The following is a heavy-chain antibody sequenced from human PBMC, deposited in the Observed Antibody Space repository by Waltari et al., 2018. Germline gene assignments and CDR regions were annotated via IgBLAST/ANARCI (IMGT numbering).Heavy chain of an antibody. CDR1: GFTFSNYE. Sequence: EVQVVESGGGLVQPGGSLRLSCVASGFTFSNYEMNWVRQAPGKGLEWVSYISNSCSPTYYADSVKGRFTISRDNAKNSMYLEMDSLRAEDTAVYYCARPSTEYYYYYYYMDVWGKGTTVTVS. J-gene: IGHJ6*03. CDR2: ISNSCSPT. V-gene: IGHV3-48*03. CDR3: ARPSTEYYYYYYYMDV.